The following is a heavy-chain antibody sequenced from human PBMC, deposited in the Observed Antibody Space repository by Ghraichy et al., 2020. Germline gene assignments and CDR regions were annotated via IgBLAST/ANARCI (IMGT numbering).Heavy chain of an antibody. CDR3: ARERKDYKAVAGTWNTHLINWFDP. D-gene: IGHD6-19*01. V-gene: IGHV3-48*02. CDR1: GFTFSSYS. Sequence: GGSLRLSCAASGFTFSSYSMNWVRQAPGKGLEWVSYISSSSSTIYYADSVKGRFTISRDNAKNSLYLQMNSLRDEDTAVYYCARERKDYKAVAGTWNTHLINWFDPWGQGTLVTVSS. J-gene: IGHJ5*02. CDR2: ISSSSSTI.